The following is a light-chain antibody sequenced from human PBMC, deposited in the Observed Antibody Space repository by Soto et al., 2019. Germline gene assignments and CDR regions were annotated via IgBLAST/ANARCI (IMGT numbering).Light chain of an antibody. Sequence: EVVLTQSPGTLSLSPGERATLSCRASQSVSSNYLAWYQQRSGQAPRVLIYGASSRAAGIPDRFSGSGSGTDFTLTISRLEPGDFAVYYCQHYGRSPFTFGGGTKVDI. CDR1: QSVSSNY. J-gene: IGKJ4*01. CDR2: GAS. V-gene: IGKV3-20*01. CDR3: QHYGRSPFT.